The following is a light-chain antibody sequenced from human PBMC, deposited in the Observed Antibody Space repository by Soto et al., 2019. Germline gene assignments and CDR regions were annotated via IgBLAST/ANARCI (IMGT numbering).Light chain of an antibody. CDR2: GAS. CDR3: QQYNNWPPWT. J-gene: IGKJ1*01. V-gene: IGKV3-15*01. CDR1: QSVSSY. Sequence: QSPATLSLSPGERSTLSCRASQSVSSYLAWYQQKPGQAPRLLIYGASTRATGIPARFSGSGSGTEFTLTISSLQSEDFAVYYCQQYNNWPPWTFGQGTKV.